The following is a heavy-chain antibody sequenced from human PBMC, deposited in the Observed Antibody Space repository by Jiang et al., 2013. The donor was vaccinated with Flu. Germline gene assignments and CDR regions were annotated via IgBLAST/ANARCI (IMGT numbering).Heavy chain of an antibody. CDR3: ARLFMYDYVWGSYPRDLAFDY. V-gene: IGHV4-39*07. D-gene: IGHD3-16*02. Sequence: KPSETLSLTCTVSGGSISSSSYYWGWIRQPPGKGLEWIGSIYYSGSTYYNPSLKSRVTISVDTSKNQFSLKLSSVTAADTAVYYCARLFMYDYVWGSYPRDLAFDYWGQGTLVTVSS. CDR2: IYYSGST. J-gene: IGHJ4*02. CDR1: GGSISSSSYY.